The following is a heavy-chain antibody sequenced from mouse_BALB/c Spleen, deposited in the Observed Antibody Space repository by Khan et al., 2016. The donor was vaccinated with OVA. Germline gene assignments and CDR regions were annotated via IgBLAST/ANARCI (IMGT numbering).Heavy chain of an antibody. D-gene: IGHD1-1*01. CDR3: ARGNYYGYAMDY. CDR1: GYSITSNYA. CDR2: ISYSGST. Sequence: EVKLLESGPGLVKPSQSLSLTCTVTGYSITSNYAWNWIRQFPGNKLEWMGYISYSGSTNYNPSLKSRISITRDTSKNQFFLPLNSVTTEDTATYYCARGNYYGYAMDYWGQGTSNHRLL. J-gene: IGHJ4*01. V-gene: IGHV3-2*02.